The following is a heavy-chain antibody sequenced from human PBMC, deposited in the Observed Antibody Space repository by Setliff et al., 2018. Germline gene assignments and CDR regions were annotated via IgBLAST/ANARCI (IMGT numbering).Heavy chain of an antibody. Sequence: GASLKVSCKAFRYTFNDYYIHWVRQTPGQGLEWMGRINPSSGGTDDAQNFLGRVTMTRDTAISTAYMELSRLTSDDTAVYYCARAEYTSSSLYYYMDVWGKGTTVTVSS. D-gene: IGHD6-6*01. V-gene: IGHV1-2*06. CDR3: ARAEYTSSSLYYYMDV. CDR2: INPSSGGT. CDR1: RYTFNDYY. J-gene: IGHJ6*03.